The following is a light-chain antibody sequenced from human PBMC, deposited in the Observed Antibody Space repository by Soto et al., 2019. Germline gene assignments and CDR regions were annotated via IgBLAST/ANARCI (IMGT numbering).Light chain of an antibody. CDR3: QQYGDSPWT. CDR2: GAF. V-gene: IGKV3-20*01. Sequence: VLTQSPDSLSLSPGERATLSCRASQYISTKLAWYQQKPGQAPRLLFSGAFNRATDTPDRFSGSGSGTDFTLIISGVEAEDFAMYYCQQYGDSPWTFGQGTKVDIK. J-gene: IGKJ1*01. CDR1: QYISTK.